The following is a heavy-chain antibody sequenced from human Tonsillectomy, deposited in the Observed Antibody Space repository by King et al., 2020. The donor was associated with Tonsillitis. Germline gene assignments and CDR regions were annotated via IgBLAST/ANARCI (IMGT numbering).Heavy chain of an antibody. Sequence: VTLKESGPVLVRPTETLTLTCSVSGFSLTNARMGVDWIRQPPGKALEWLAHIFSNDGKFYSPSLKTRLIISRDTSKSQVVLTMTNMDPVDTATYFCARITSLNDYETMGYNWFDPWGQGTPVTVSS. V-gene: IGHV2-26*01. CDR3: ARITSLNDYETMGYNWFDP. J-gene: IGHJ5*02. D-gene: IGHD4/OR15-4a*01. CDR2: IFSNDGK. CDR1: GFSLTNARMG.